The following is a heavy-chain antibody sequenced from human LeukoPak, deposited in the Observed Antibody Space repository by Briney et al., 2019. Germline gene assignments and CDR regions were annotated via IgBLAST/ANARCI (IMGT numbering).Heavy chain of an antibody. CDR2: IKSKRDGGTA. D-gene: IGHD1-1*01. J-gene: IGHJ5*02. CDR3: TTARYWNLDL. Sequence: AGGSLRLSCAASILSLRFVWMPWVRQAPGKGLEWVGRIKSKRDGGTADYGALVKGRFTISRDDSQNTVYVEMNSLKYEDTAVYHRTTARYWNLDLWGLGTLVTVSS. V-gene: IGHV3-15*05. CDR1: ILSLRFVW.